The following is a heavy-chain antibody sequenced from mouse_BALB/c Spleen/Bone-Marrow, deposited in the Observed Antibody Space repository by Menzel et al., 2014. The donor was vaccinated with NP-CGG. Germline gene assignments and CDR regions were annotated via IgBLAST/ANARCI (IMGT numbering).Heavy chain of an antibody. CDR3: ARDENYDIYWYFDV. J-gene: IGHJ1*01. Sequence: DVKLVESGGGLVQPGGSLRLSCAASGFTFTDYYMSWVRQTPGKALEWLGFIGNKANGYTTDYSVSVKGRFTISRDNSQSILYLQMNTLRAEDSATYYCARDENYDIYWYFDVWGAGTTVTVSS. CDR2: IGNKANGYTT. V-gene: IGHV7-3*02. CDR1: GFTFTDYY. D-gene: IGHD1-1*01.